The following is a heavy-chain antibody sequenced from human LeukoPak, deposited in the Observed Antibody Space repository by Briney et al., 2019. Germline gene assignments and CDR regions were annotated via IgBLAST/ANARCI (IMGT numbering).Heavy chain of an antibody. Sequence: GGSLRLSCAASGFTFYNYGMSWVRQAPGKGLEWVAISYSEEWVAISYSGGSSQYAESVKGRFTISRDNSRNTLSLQMNSLRAEDTALYYCARVWELSFDHWGQGTLVTVSS. CDR1: GFTFYNYG. D-gene: IGHD1-26*01. CDR3: ARVWELSFDH. CDR2: ISYSGGSS. V-gene: IGHV3-23*01. J-gene: IGHJ4*02.